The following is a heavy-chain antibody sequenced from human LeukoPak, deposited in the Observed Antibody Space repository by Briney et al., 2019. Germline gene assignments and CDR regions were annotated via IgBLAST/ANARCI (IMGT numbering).Heavy chain of an antibody. Sequence: PGGSLRLSYAASGFTFSSYAMSWVRQAPGKGLEWVSAISGSGGSTYYADSVKGRFTISRDNSKNTLYLQMNSLRAEDTAVYYCAKEVLVVVVPAANGFDPWGQGTLVTVSS. V-gene: IGHV3-23*01. D-gene: IGHD2-2*01. CDR3: AKEVLVVVVPAANGFDP. J-gene: IGHJ5*02. CDR2: ISGSGGST. CDR1: GFTFSSYA.